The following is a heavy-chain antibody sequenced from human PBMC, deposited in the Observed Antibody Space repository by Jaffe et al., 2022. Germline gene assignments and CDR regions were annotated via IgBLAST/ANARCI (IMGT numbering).Heavy chain of an antibody. D-gene: IGHD6-19*01. CDR2: IRSKAYGGTT. CDR1: GFTFGDYA. Sequence: EVQLVESGGGLVQPGRSLRLSCTASGFTFGDYAMSWFRQAPGKGLEWVGFIRSKAYGGTTEYAASVKGRFTISRDDSKSIAYLQMNSLKTEDTAVYYCTRDLSGRDVILGIAVAGRDAFDIWGQGTMVTVSS. V-gene: IGHV3-49*03. CDR3: TRDLSGRDVILGIAVAGRDAFDI. J-gene: IGHJ3*02.